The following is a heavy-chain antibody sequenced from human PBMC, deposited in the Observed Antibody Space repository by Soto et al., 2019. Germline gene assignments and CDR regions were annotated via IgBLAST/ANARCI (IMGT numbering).Heavy chain of an antibody. V-gene: IGHV4-59*08. D-gene: IGHD4-17*01. CDR1: SGPDRSHN. J-gene: IGHJ6*02. CDR2: VYYTGDT. Sequence: QVQLQQSGPRLVKPSETLSLTCTVSSGPDRSHNWGWIRQPPGRGLEWIGYVYYTGDTAYNPSLRRRVTISADPSTSDCSLTLSSVTAADTAVYYCVSQGIDYLHGLVDVWGQGTTVSVSS. CDR3: VSQGIDYLHGLVDV.